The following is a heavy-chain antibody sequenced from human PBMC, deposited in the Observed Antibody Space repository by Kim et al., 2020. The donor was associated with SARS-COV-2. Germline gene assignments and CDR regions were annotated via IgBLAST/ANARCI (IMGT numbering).Heavy chain of an antibody. CDR3: ARYGDPSLDY. V-gene: IGHV1-8*01. Sequence: GDTGPAQKFQGRVSMTRDTSTGAAYMELNSLRLDDTAVYYCARYGDPSLDYWGQGTLVTVSS. D-gene: IGHD7-27*01. CDR2: GDT. J-gene: IGHJ4*02.